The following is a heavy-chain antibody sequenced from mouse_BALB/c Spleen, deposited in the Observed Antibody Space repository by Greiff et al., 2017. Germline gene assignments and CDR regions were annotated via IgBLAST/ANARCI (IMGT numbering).Heavy chain of an antibody. CDR1: GFAFSSYD. Sequence: EVHLVESGGGLVKPGGSLKLSCAASGFAFSSYDMSWVRQTPEKRLEWVAYISSGGGSTYYPDTVKGRFTISRDNAKNTLYLQMSSLKSEDTAMYYCARNRYDYAMDYWGQGTSVTVSS. CDR3: ARNRYDYAMDY. CDR2: ISSGGGST. D-gene: IGHD2-14*01. V-gene: IGHV5-12-1*01. J-gene: IGHJ4*01.